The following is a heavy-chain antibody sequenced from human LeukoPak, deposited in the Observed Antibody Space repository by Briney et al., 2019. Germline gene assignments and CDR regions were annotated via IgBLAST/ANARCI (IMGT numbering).Heavy chain of an antibody. CDR3: ARQYSYDSSGYYPWDY. Sequence: PGGSLRLSRAASGFTLSSYWMYWVRQAPGKGLVWVSRINSDGSSTTYADSVKGRFTISRDNAENTLYLQMNSLRAEDTAMYYCARQYSYDSSGYYPWDYWGQGTLVTVSS. J-gene: IGHJ4*02. CDR1: GFTLSSYW. D-gene: IGHD3-22*01. CDR2: INSDGSST. V-gene: IGHV3-74*01.